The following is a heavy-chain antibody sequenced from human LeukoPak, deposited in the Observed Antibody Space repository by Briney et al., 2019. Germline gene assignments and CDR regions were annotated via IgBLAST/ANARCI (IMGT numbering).Heavy chain of an antibody. CDR1: GFSLSTSGVG. CDR2: IYYSGST. J-gene: IGHJ3*02. V-gene: IGHV4-30-4*08. D-gene: IGHD2-2*02. Sequence: SGPTLVNPTQTLTLTCTFSGFSLSTSGVGVGWIRQPPGKGLEWIGYIYYSGSTYYNPSLKSRVTISVDTSKNQFSLKLSSVTAADTAVYYCATYCSSTSCYTVDAFDIWGQGTMVTVSS. CDR3: ATYCSSTSCYTVDAFDI.